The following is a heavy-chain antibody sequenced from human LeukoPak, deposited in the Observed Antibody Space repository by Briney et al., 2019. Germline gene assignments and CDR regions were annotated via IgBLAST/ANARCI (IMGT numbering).Heavy chain of an antibody. Sequence: ASVKVSCKVSGYTLTELSMHWVRQTPGKGLEWMGWFDPEDGETIYAQKFQGRVTMTEDTSTDTAYMELSSLRSEDTAVYYCADVWFGELEGRYNWFDPWGPGTLVTVSS. CDR2: FDPEDGET. D-gene: IGHD3-10*01. CDR1: GYTLTELS. CDR3: ADVWFGELEGRYNWFDP. V-gene: IGHV1-24*01. J-gene: IGHJ5*02.